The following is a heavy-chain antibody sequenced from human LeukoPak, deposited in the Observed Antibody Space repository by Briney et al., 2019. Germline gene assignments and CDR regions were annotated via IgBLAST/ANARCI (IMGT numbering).Heavy chain of an antibody. J-gene: IGHJ4*02. D-gene: IGHD6-13*01. V-gene: IGHV3-23*01. Sequence: GGSLRLSCAASGFTFSSYAMSWVRQAPGKGLEWVSAISGSGGSTYYADSVKGRFTISRDSSKNTLYLQMNSLRAEDTAVYYCAKDRGVYSSSWYGYWGQGTLVTVSS. CDR1: GFTFSSYA. CDR2: ISGSGGST. CDR3: AKDRGVYSSSWYGY.